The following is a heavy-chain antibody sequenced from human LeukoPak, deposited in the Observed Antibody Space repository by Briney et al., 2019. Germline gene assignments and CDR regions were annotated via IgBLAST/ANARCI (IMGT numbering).Heavy chain of an antibody. Sequence: GGSLRLSCAASGFTFNSYAMSWVRHAPGKGLEWVSGISGSGGDTDYADSVKGRFTISRDNSKNTLYLQMNSLRAEDTAVYYCAKGIGSMVTTIDYWGQGTLVTVSS. V-gene: IGHV3-23*01. D-gene: IGHD4-17*01. J-gene: IGHJ4*02. CDR3: AKGIGSMVTTIDY. CDR1: GFTFNSYA. CDR2: ISGSGGDT.